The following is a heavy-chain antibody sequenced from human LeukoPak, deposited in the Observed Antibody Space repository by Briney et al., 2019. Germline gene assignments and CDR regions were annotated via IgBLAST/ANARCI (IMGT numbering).Heavy chain of an antibody. V-gene: IGHV1-2*06. Sequence: ASVKVSCKASGYTFTSYGISWVRQAPGQGLEWMGRINPNSGGTNYAQKFQGRVTMTRDTSISIAYMELSRLRSDDTAVYYCARAARGYSYEFDYWGQGTLVTVSS. CDR3: ARAARGYSYEFDY. CDR2: INPNSGGT. D-gene: IGHD5-18*01. J-gene: IGHJ4*02. CDR1: GYTFTSYG.